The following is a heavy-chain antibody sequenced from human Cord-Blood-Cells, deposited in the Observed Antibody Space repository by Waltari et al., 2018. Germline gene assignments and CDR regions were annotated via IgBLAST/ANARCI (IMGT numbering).Heavy chain of an antibody. V-gene: IGHV1-2*04. CDR3: ARGSSGWYFDY. CDR2: INPNSGGT. CDR1: GYTFTGYY. J-gene: IGHJ4*02. Sequence: QVQLVQSGAEVKKPGASVKVSCKASGYTFTGYYMHWVRQAPGQGLEWMGWINPNSGGTNYAKKFQGWVTMTRDTSISTAYMELSRLRSDDTAVYYCARGSSGWYFDYWGQGTLVTVSS. D-gene: IGHD6-19*01.